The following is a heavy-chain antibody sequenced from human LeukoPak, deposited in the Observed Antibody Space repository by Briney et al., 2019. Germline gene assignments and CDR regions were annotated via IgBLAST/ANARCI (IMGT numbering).Heavy chain of an antibody. D-gene: IGHD3-10*01. CDR1: GGSFSGYY. J-gene: IGHJ6*03. V-gene: IGHV4-34*01. CDR3: ARAMNYYYNYMDV. CDR2: IYYSGNT. Sequence: PSETLSLTCAVYGGSFSGYYWDWIRQPPGKGLEWIGSIYYSGNTYYNPSLKSRVTISVDTSKNQFSLKLSSVTAADTAVYYCARAMNYYYNYMDVWGKGTTVTVSS.